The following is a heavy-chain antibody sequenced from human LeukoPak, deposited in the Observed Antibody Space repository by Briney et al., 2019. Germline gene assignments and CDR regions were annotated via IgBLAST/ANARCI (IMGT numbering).Heavy chain of an antibody. J-gene: IGHJ3*02. CDR3: ARGHHYYDSSGYAFDI. D-gene: IGHD3-22*01. V-gene: IGHV1-3*01. CDR2: INVGNGNT. CDR1: GYTFTSYA. Sequence: ASVKVSCKASGYTFTSYAMHWVRQAPGQRLEWMGWINVGNGNTKYSQKFQGRVTITRDTSASTAYMELSSLRSEDTAVYYCARGHHYYDSSGYAFDIWGQGTMVTVSS.